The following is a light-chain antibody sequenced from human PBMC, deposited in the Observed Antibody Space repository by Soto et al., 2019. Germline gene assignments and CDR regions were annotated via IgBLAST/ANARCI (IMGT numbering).Light chain of an antibody. CDR1: QDIRNF. CDR3: QQYDILPT. Sequence: DIQMTQSPSSLSASVGDRVTITCQASQDIRNFLNWYQQKPGKAPKLLIYDASNLETGVTSRFSGSESGPDFTLAISSLQPEDIATYYCQQYDILPTFGQGTKLEIK. CDR2: DAS. J-gene: IGKJ2*01. V-gene: IGKV1-33*01.